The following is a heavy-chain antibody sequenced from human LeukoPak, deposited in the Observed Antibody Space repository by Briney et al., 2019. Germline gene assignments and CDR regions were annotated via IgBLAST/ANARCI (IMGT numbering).Heavy chain of an antibody. D-gene: IGHD6-13*01. CDR3: AGELYNSSWFYFDY. CDR2: INHSGST. V-gene: IGHV4-34*01. Sequence: KASETLSLTCAVYGWSFSGYYWSWIRQPPGKGLEWIGEINHSGSTYYNPSLKSRVTMSVDTSKNQFSLKLSSVTAADTAVFYCAGELYNSSWFYFDYWGQGTLVTVSS. J-gene: IGHJ4*02. CDR1: GWSFSGYY.